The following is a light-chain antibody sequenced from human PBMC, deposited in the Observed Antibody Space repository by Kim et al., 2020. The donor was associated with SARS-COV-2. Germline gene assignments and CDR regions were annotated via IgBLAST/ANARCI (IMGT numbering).Light chain of an antibody. Sequence: SYELTQPPSVSVAPGKTARITCGGTNIGRISVHWYQQKPGQAPVLVIYSDSDRPSGIPERISGSNSGNTATLTISRVEAGDEADYSCQVWDSSSDHWVFGGGTKLTVL. CDR1: NIGRIS. CDR3: QVWDSSSDHWV. CDR2: SDS. V-gene: IGLV3-21*04. J-gene: IGLJ3*02.